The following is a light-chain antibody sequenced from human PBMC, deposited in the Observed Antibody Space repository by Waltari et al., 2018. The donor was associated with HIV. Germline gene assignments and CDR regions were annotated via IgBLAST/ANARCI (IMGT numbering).Light chain of an antibody. Sequence: DIVMTQSPDSLAVSLGERATINCKSSQSVLYNSNNKNYLDWYQQKPGESPKLLIYWASTRESGVPDRFSGSGSGTDFILTISRLQAEDVAVYYCQQYYSTPRTFGGGTKVEIK. J-gene: IGKJ4*01. CDR2: WAS. CDR3: QQYYSTPRT. V-gene: IGKV4-1*01. CDR1: QSVLYNSNNKNY.